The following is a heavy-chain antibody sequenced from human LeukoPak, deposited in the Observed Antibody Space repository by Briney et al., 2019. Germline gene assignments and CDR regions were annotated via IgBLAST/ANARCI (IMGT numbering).Heavy chain of an antibody. CDR2: IYYSGST. Sequence: SETLSLTCTVSGGSISSSTYYWGWIRQPPGKGLEWIGSIYYSGSTYNNPSLKSRVTIFVDTSKNQFSLKLSSVTATDTAVYYCARTYGDYDDAFDVWGQGAMVTVSS. CDR1: GGSISSSTYY. CDR3: ARTYGDYDDAFDV. V-gene: IGHV4-39*01. D-gene: IGHD4-17*01. J-gene: IGHJ3*01.